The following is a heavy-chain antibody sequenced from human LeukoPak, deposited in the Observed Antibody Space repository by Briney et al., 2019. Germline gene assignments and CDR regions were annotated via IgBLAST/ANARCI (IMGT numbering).Heavy chain of an antibody. CDR1: GFTFSTHA. CDR3: ARFPGFGSGTYRLDY. CDR2: IATGFDT. V-gene: IGHV3-23*01. Sequence: VGSLRLSCAASGFTFSTHAMTCVRHAPGKGLEWVSSIATGFDTYSSASMKGRFAFSRDNSKNTLYLQMNNLRADDTALYYCARFPGFGSGTYRLDYWGQGTLVTVSS. J-gene: IGHJ4*02. D-gene: IGHD3-10*01.